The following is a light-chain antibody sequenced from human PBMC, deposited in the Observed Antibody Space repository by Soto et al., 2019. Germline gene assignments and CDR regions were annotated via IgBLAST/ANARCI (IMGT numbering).Light chain of an antibody. J-gene: IGKJ4*01. Sequence: EIVLTHSPATLSLSPGERATLSCRASQSVNNYLAWYQQRPGQAPRLLIYDTFNRATGIPARFSGSVSGTDFTLTISSLEPEDFAVYYCRQRDTWPLTFGGWTKFEIK. CDR1: QSVNNY. CDR2: DTF. V-gene: IGKV3-11*01. CDR3: RQRDTWPLT.